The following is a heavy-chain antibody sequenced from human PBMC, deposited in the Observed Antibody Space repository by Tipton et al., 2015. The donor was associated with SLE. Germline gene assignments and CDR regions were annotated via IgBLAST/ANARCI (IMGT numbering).Heavy chain of an antibody. V-gene: IGHV4-4*07. CDR2: FHSSGIL. CDR1: GGSINSYY. CDR3: ATIALAAAGSGWFDP. Sequence: TLSLTCTVSGGSINSYYWTWVRQPAGEGLEWIGHFHSSGILNYNPSLKSRVTMSGDTSKNQFSLKLSSVTAADTAVYYCATIALAAAGSGWFDPWGQGTLVNVSP. D-gene: IGHD6-13*01. J-gene: IGHJ5*02.